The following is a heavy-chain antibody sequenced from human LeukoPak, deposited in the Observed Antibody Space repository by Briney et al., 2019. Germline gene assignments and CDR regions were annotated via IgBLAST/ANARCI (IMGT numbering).Heavy chain of an antibody. J-gene: IGHJ4*02. Sequence: PGGSLRLSCAASGFTFDAYAMHWVRQAPGKGPEWVSGISWNGGGMGYAVSVKGRFTISRDNAKNSLYLQMNSLRDEDTALYYCAKDITGGRSSPYFDSWGQGTLVTVSS. V-gene: IGHV3-9*01. CDR1: GFTFDAYA. CDR3: AKDITGGRSSPYFDS. CDR2: ISWNGGGM. D-gene: IGHD6-6*01.